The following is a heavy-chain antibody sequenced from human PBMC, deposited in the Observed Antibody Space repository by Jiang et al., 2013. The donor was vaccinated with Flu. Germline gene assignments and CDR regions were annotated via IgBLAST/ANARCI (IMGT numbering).Heavy chain of an antibody. CDR2: IDWDDDK. J-gene: IGHJ4*02. Sequence: IDWDDDKYYSTSLKTRLTISKDTSKNQVVLTMTNMDPVGTATYYCARDLIAAAGSFDYWGQGTLVTVSS. CDR3: ARDLIAAAGSFDY. V-gene: IGHV2-70*01. D-gene: IGHD6-13*01.